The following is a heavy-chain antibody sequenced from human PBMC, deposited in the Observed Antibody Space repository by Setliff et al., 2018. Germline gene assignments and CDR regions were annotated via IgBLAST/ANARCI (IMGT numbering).Heavy chain of an antibody. Sequence: TLSLTCTVSGASISSGTYYWAWIRQPPGKGLEWIGRIHYGGTTYSNASLASRLTMSVDTSKNQFSLKLTSVTAADTAVYYCARTGTYRYFDYWGQGTRVTVSS. CDR3: ARTGTYRYFDY. CDR2: IHYGGTT. D-gene: IGHD1-1*01. J-gene: IGHJ4*02. CDR1: GASISSGTYY. V-gene: IGHV4-39*01.